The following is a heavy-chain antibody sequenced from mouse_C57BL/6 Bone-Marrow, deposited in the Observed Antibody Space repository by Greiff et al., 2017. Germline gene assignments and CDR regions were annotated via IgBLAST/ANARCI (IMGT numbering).Heavy chain of an antibody. J-gene: IGHJ2*01. V-gene: IGHV7-3*01. D-gene: IGHD1-1*01. Sequence: EVKLMESGGGLVQPGGSLSLSCAASGFTFTDYYMSWVRQPPGKALEWLGFIRNKANGYTTEYSASVKGRFTISRDNSKSILYLQMKALGDEDSATYYGGRYDFTTYYFDDWGQGTTLTVSS. CDR1: GFTFTDYY. CDR3: GRYDFTTYYFDD. CDR2: IRNKANGYTT.